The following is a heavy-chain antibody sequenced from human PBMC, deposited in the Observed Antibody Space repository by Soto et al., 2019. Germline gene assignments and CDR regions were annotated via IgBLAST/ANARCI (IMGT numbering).Heavy chain of an antibody. Sequence: EVQLVESGGGLVKPGGSLRLSCAASGFTFSSYSMNWVRQAPGKGLEWVSSISSSSSYIYYADSVKGRFTISRDNAKNXLXXQMNSLRAEDTAVYYCARDLEQGTYSSSWAYYFDYWGQGTLVTVSS. CDR2: ISSSSSYI. CDR1: GFTFSSYS. J-gene: IGHJ4*02. D-gene: IGHD6-13*01. V-gene: IGHV3-21*01. CDR3: ARDLEQGTYSSSWAYYFDY.